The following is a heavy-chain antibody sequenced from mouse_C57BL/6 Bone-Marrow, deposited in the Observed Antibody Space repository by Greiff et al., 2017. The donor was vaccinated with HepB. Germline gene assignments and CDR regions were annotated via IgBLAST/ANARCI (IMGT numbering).Heavy chain of an antibody. Sequence: QVQLQQPGAELVKPGASVKLSCKASGYTFTSYWMHWVKQRPGQGLEWIGMIHPNSGSTNYNEKFKSKATLTVDKSSSTAYMQLSSLTSEDSAVYYCARSAYGYDEDGDFDYWGQGTTLTVSS. CDR2: IHPNSGST. D-gene: IGHD2-2*01. CDR3: ARSAYGYDEDGDFDY. J-gene: IGHJ2*01. V-gene: IGHV1-64*01. CDR1: GYTFTSYW.